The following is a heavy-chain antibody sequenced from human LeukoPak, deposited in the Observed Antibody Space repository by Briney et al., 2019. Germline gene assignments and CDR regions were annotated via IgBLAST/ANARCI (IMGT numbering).Heavy chain of an antibody. J-gene: IGHJ5*02. Sequence: ASVKVSCTASGYTFTSYDINWVRQATGRGLEWMGWMSPNSDNTGYAQKFQGRVTFTRDTSISTAYMELRSLTSEDTAVYYCARDYGGSSGWFDPWGQGTLVTVSS. CDR1: GYTFTSYD. D-gene: IGHD4-23*01. V-gene: IGHV1-8*01. CDR3: ARDYGGSSGWFDP. CDR2: MSPNSDNT.